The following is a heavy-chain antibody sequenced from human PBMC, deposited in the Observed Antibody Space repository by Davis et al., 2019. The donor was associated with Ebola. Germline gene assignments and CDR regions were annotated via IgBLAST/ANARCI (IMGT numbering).Heavy chain of an antibody. D-gene: IGHD6-13*01. J-gene: IGHJ5*02. Sequence: GESLKISCAASGFTFSDYYMSWIRQAPGKGLEWVSYISSSGSTIYYADSVKGRFTISRDNAKNSLYLQMNSLRAEDTAVYYCARESGAMKQRLVGWFDPWGQGTLVTVSS. CDR3: ARESGAMKQRLVGWFDP. CDR1: GFTFSDYY. CDR2: ISSSGSTI. V-gene: IGHV3-11*01.